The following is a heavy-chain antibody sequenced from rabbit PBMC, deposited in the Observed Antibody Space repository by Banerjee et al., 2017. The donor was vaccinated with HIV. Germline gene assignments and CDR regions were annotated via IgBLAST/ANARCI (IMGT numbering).Heavy chain of an antibody. J-gene: IGHJ3*01. Sequence: GFSFSNRYVMCWVRQAPGKGLELIACIYTSSGNTVYASWAKGRFTISKTSSTTVTLQMTSLTAADTATYFCARWGSGMDVWGQGTLVTVS. D-gene: IGHD3-1*01. CDR1: GFSFSNRYV. V-gene: IGHV1S40*01. CDR2: IYTSSGNT. CDR3: ARWGSGMDV.